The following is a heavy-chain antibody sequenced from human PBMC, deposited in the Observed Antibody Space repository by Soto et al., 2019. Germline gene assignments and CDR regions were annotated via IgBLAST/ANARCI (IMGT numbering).Heavy chain of an antibody. CDR2: FYHSGNS. CDR1: GGSIRSYY. CDR3: ARISSVDPYGYVNGGLDV. J-gene: IGHJ6*02. D-gene: IGHD5-18*01. V-gene: IGHV4-59*01. Sequence: QVQLQQSGPGLVKPSETLSLTCSVSGGSIRSYYWSWIRQSPEKGLEWIGYFYHSGNSNYNPSLKSRVTISVDTTKSPLSLSLGSVTAADTAVYFCARISSVDPYGYVNGGLDVWGQGTTVTVSS.